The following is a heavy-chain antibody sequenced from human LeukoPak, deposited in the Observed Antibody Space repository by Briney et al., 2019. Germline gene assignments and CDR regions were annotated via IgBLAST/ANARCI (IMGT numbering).Heavy chain of an antibody. CDR2: VFYSGST. CDR3: ASSQWVVPGSH. D-gene: IGHD6-19*01. V-gene: IGHV4-59*08. Sequence: SETLSLTCTVSDGSIYTYYWSWIRQPPGKGLEWIGYVFYSGSTNYDPSLKSRVTISLDTSKNQFSLKLTSVTAADTAVYYCASSQWVVPGSHWGQGALVIVSS. CDR1: DGSIYTYY. J-gene: IGHJ4*02.